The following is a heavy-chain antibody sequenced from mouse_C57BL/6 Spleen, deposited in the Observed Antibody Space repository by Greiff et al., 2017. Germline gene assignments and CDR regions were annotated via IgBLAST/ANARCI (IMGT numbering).Heavy chain of an antibody. CDR3: TTSGYY. Sequence: VQLQQSGAELVRPGASVKLSCTASGFNIKDDYMHWVKQRPEQGLEWIGWIDPENGDTEYASMFPGKATITADTSSNTAYLQLSSLTSEDTAVYYGTTSGYYWGQGTTLTVSS. J-gene: IGHJ2*01. CDR1: GFNIKDDY. D-gene: IGHD1-3*01. V-gene: IGHV14-4*01. CDR2: IDPENGDT.